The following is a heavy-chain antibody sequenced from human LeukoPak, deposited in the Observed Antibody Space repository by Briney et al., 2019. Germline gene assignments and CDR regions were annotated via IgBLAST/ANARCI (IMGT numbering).Heavy chain of an antibody. CDR2: IYTSGST. D-gene: IGHD3-22*01. Sequence: SETLSLTCTVSGGSISSYYWSWIRQPAGKGLEWIGRIYTSGSTNYNPSLKSRVTMSVDTSKNQFSLKLSSVTAADTAVYYCATSHSSGYYYYMDVWGKGTTVTVSS. CDR1: GGSISSYY. J-gene: IGHJ6*03. V-gene: IGHV4-4*07. CDR3: ATSHSSGYYYYMDV.